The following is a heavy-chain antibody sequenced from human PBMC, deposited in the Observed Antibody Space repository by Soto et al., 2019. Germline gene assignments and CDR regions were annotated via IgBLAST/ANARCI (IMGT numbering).Heavy chain of an antibody. V-gene: IGHV4-30-2*01. Sequence: PSETLSLTCTVSGGYSWSWIRQPPGKGLEWIGYIYHSGSTYYNPSLKSRVTISVDRSKNQFSLKLSSVTAADTAVYYCARTPDIWGQGTMVTVS. CDR1: GGYS. J-gene: IGHJ3*02. CDR2: IYHSGST. CDR3: ARTPDI.